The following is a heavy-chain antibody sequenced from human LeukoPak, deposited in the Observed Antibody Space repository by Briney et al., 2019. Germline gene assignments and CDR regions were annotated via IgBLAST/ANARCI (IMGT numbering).Heavy chain of an antibody. CDR3: ARLYYYDSSGYHSFDY. CDR2: ISAYNGNT. J-gene: IGHJ4*02. V-gene: IGHV1-18*01. D-gene: IGHD3-22*01. CDR1: GYTFTSYG. Sequence: ASVKVSCKASGYTFTSYGISWVRQAPGQGLEWMGWISAYNGNTNYAQKLQGRVTMTTDTSTSTAYMELRSLRSDDTAVYYCARLYYYDSSGYHSFDYWGQGTLVTVSS.